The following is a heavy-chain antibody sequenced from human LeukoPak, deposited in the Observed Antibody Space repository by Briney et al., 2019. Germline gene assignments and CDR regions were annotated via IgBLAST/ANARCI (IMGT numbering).Heavy chain of an antibody. J-gene: IGHJ4*02. V-gene: IGHV1-8*03. CDR1: GYTFITYD. Sequence: ASVKVSCKPSGYTFITYDINWLRQAAGQGREWRGWMNPNSANTGFAQKFQGSAAITRDTSTATAYLELSSLTSEDTAVYYCARAIRFQLPADYWGQGTLVTVSS. D-gene: IGHD1-1*01. CDR3: ARAIRFQLPADY. CDR2: MNPNSANT.